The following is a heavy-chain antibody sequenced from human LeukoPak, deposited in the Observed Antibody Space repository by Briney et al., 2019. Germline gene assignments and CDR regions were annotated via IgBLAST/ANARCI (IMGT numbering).Heavy chain of an antibody. V-gene: IGHV3-23*01. D-gene: IGHD6-13*01. J-gene: IGHJ4*02. CDR3: AKDRDSSSWYLCFDY. CDR2: ISGSGGST. CDR1: GFTFSSYA. Sequence: GGSLRLSCAASGFTFSSYAMSWVRQAPGKGLEWVSAISGSGGSTYYADSVKGRFTISRDNSKNMLYLQMNSLRAEDTAVYYCAKDRDSSSWYLCFDYWGQGTLVTVSS.